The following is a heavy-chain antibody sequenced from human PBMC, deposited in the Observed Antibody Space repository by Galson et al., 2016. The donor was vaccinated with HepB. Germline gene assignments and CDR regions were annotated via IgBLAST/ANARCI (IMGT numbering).Heavy chain of an antibody. J-gene: IGHJ4*02. V-gene: IGHV3-33*01. CDR2: IWYDGNNK. CDR3: ARQGDTIGQFDY. CDR1: GVTFSNYG. Sequence: SLRLSCAASGVTFSNYGMHWVRQAPGKGLEWVAFIWYDGNNKNYADSVKGRFTISRDKSKNTLYLQMNSLRVEDTAVYYCARQGDTIGQFDYWGQGTLATVSS. D-gene: IGHD3-16*01.